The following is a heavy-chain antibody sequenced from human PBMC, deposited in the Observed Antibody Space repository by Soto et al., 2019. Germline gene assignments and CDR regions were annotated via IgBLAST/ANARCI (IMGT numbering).Heavy chain of an antibody. CDR1: GFTFSSYA. Sequence: VGSLRLSCAASGFTFSSYAMSWVRQAPGKGLEWVSAISGSGGSTYYADSVKGRFTISRDNSKNTLYLQMNSLRAEDTAVYYCAKENYYDSSGYLTDVWGQGTTVTVSS. CDR3: AKENYYDSSGYLTDV. J-gene: IGHJ6*02. D-gene: IGHD3-22*01. CDR2: ISGSGGST. V-gene: IGHV3-23*01.